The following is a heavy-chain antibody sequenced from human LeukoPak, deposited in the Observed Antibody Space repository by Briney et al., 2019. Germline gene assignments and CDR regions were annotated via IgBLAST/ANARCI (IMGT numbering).Heavy chain of an antibody. CDR3: ARDFLPEPEAEGGYSSSYNWFDP. V-gene: IGHV1-46*01. J-gene: IGHJ5*02. D-gene: IGHD6-13*01. Sequence: ASVKVSCKASGYTFTSYYMHWVRQAPGQGLEWMGIINPSGGSTSYAQKFQGRVTMTRDTSTSTVYMELSSLRSEDTAAYYCARDFLPEPEAEGGYSSSYNWFDPWGQGTLVTVSS. CDR2: INPSGGST. CDR1: GYTFTSYY.